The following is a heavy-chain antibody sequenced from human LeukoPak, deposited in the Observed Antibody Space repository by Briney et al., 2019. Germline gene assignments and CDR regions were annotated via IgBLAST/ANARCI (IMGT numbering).Heavy chain of an antibody. Sequence: SETLSLTCTVSGGSISSGGYYWSWIRQHPGKGLEWIGYIYYSGSTYYNPSLKSRVTISVDTSKNQSSLKLSSVTAADTAVYYCARDRRGYCSGGSCQSYYFDYWGQGTLVTVSS. CDR1: GGSISSGGYY. J-gene: IGHJ4*02. V-gene: IGHV4-31*03. D-gene: IGHD2-15*01. CDR2: IYYSGST. CDR3: ARDRRGYCSGGSCQSYYFDY.